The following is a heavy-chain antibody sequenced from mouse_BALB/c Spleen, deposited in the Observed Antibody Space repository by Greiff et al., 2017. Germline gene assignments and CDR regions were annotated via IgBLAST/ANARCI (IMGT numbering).Heavy chain of an antibody. Sequence: VQLQQSGAELMKPGASVKISCKATGYTFSSYWIEWVKQRPGHGLEWIGEILPGSGSTNYNEKFKGKATFTADTSSNTAYMQRSSLTSEDSAVYDCARGDYYGSPNLNYWGQGTTLTVSS. J-gene: IGHJ2*01. V-gene: IGHV1-9*01. D-gene: IGHD1-1*01. CDR3: ARGDYYGSPNLNY. CDR1: GYTFSSYW. CDR2: ILPGSGST.